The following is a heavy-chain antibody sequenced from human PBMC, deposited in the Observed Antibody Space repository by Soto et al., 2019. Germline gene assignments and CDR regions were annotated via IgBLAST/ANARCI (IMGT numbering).Heavy chain of an antibody. D-gene: IGHD3-9*01. J-gene: IGHJ4*02. CDR3: ATDILRYFDWLSSFDY. Sequence: LRLSCAASGFTFSSYAMHWVRQAPGKGLEWVAVISYDGSNKYYADSVKGRFTISRDNSKNTLYLQMNSLRAEDTAVYYCATDILRYFDWLSSFDYWGQGTLVTVSS. CDR1: GFTFSSYA. V-gene: IGHV3-30-3*01. CDR2: ISYDGSNK.